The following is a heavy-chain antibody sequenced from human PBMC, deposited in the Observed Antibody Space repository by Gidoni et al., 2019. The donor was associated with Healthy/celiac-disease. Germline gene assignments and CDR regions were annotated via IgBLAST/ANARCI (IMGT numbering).Heavy chain of an antibody. Sequence: EVQLVESGGGLVKPGGSLRLSCAASGFTFGSHSMNWVRQAPGKGLEWVSSISSSSSYIYYADSVKGRFTISRDNAKNSLYLQMNSLRAEDTAVYYCASGPSGIAALLYYFDYWGQGTLVTVSS. V-gene: IGHV3-21*01. D-gene: IGHD6-13*01. CDR3: ASGPSGIAALLYYFDY. CDR1: GFTFGSHS. CDR2: ISSSSSYI. J-gene: IGHJ4*02.